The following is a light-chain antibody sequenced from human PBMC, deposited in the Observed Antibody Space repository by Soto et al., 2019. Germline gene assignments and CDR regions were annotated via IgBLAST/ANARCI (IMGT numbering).Light chain of an antibody. CDR2: DAS. Sequence: EIVLTQSPATLSLSPGERATLSCRASQSVSSYLAWYQQKPGQAPRLLIYDASNRATGIPARFSGSGSGTDFTLTISSLEPEDFAVYYCQQRSNWPPSLTFGQGTKVEIE. CDR3: QQRSNWPPSLT. V-gene: IGKV3-11*01. J-gene: IGKJ1*01. CDR1: QSVSSY.